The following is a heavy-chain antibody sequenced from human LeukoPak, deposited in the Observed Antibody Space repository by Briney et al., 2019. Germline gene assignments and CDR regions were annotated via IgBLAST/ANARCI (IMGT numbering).Heavy chain of an antibody. J-gene: IGHJ4*02. Sequence: GGSLRLSCAASGITLNGYIWSWVRQAPGKGLEWVSLITGDGRTFYADSVRGRLTIARDTSENTVYLQLSSLRAEDTAVYYCARAEGVVVPAAILDYWGQGTLVTVSS. D-gene: IGHD2-2*02. CDR2: ITGDGRT. CDR1: GITLNGYI. V-gene: IGHV3-23*01. CDR3: ARAEGVVVPAAILDY.